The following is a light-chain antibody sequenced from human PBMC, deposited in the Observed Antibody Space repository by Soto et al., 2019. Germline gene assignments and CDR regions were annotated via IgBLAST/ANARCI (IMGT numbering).Light chain of an antibody. CDR3: QQYYSYPPT. Sequence: AIRMPQSPSSLSASTGASVPITGRASQGISSYLAWYQQKPGKAPKLLIYAASTLQSGVPSRFSGSGSGTDFTLTISCLQSEDFATYYCQQYYSYPPTFGQGTKVDIK. CDR2: AAS. V-gene: IGKV1-8*01. CDR1: QGISSY. J-gene: IGKJ1*01.